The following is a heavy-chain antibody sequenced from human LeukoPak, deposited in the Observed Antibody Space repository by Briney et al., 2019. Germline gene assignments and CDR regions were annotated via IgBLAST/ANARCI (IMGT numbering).Heavy chain of an antibody. CDR1: GYTFTDYY. V-gene: IGHV1-2*02. CDR3: ARVVPAALSLDY. CDR2: INPNSGGT. Sequence: ASVKVSCKASGYTFTDYYMHWVRQAPGQGLEWMGWINPNSGGTNYAQKFQGRVTMTRDTSISTAYMELSRLRSDDTAVYYCARVVPAALSLDYWGQGTLVTVSS. D-gene: IGHD2-2*01. J-gene: IGHJ4*02.